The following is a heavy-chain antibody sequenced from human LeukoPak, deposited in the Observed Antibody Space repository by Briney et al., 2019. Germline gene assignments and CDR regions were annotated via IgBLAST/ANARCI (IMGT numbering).Heavy chain of an antibody. CDR2: INPSCGST. D-gene: IGHD5-24*01. CDR3: ARLSRDGYNYAYGMDV. V-gene: IGHV1-46*01. J-gene: IGHJ6*02. Sequence: AAVKVSCKASGYTFTSYYMHWVRQAPAQGLEWMGIINPSCGSTSYAQEFQGRVTMTRDTSTSTVYMELSSLKSEDTAVYYCARLSRDGYNYAYGMDVWGQGTTVTVSS. CDR1: GYTFTSYY.